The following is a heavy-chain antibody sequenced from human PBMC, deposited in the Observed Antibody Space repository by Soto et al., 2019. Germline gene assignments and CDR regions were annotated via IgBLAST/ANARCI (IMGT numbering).Heavy chain of an antibody. J-gene: IGHJ4*02. Sequence: EVQLLESGGGLVQPGGSLRLSCAAPGLTFRTYAMTWVRQAPGKGLEWVSIISGSGGSTYYADSVKGRFTVSRDNSKNTLYVQMNSLRAEDTAVYYCAKRTCSGGSCYFDYWGQGTLVTVSS. CDR3: AKRTCSGGSCYFDY. CDR2: ISGSGGST. D-gene: IGHD2-15*01. CDR1: GLTFRTYA. V-gene: IGHV3-23*01.